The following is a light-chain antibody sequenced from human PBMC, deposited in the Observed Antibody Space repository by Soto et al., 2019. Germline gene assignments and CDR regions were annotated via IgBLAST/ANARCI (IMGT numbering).Light chain of an antibody. V-gene: IGKV3-11*01. Sequence: EIVLTQFPATLSLSPGDRATLSCRASQSVTSYLVWYQQKPGQAPRLLIYDASNRATGIPARFSGSGSGTDFTLTISSLEPEDFAVYYCQQRSEWPLTFGGGTKVEI. CDR2: DAS. CDR1: QSVTSY. CDR3: QQRSEWPLT. J-gene: IGKJ4*01.